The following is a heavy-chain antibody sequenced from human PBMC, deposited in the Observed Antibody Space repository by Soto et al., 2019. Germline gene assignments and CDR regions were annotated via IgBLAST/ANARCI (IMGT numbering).Heavy chain of an antibody. V-gene: IGHV3-30*04. CDR1: GFTFSSYA. J-gene: IGHJ4*02. CDR2: ISYDGRNK. Sequence: PGGSLRLSCAASGFTFSSYAKHWVRQAPGKGLEWVAVISYDGRNKYYADSVKGRFTISRDNSKNTLYLQMNSLRAEDTAVYYSASPYSTGWYGDLDYWGQGTLVTVSS. CDR3: ASPYSTGWYGDLDY. D-gene: IGHD6-19*01.